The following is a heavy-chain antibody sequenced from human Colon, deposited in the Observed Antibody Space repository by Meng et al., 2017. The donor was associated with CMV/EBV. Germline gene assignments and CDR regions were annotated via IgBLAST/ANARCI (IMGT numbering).Heavy chain of an antibody. D-gene: IGHD3-3*01. J-gene: IGHJ3*01. CDR2: LSIQGTTT. Sequence: SGFSLSSYWIHWVRQAPGKGLVWVSRLSIQGTTTTYADSVRGRFTISRDSAKNTVYLQMNSLRDEDTAMYYCARGMLESRTDAFDVWGQGTMVTVSS. CDR3: ARGMLESRTDAFDV. V-gene: IGHV3-74*01. CDR1: GFSLSSYW.